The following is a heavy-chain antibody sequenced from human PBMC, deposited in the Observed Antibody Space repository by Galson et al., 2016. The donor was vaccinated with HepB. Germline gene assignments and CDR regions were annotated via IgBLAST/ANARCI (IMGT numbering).Heavy chain of an antibody. CDR1: GFTFTSYA. V-gene: IGHV3-23*01. CDR2: ISGSGSST. J-gene: IGHJ4*02. D-gene: IGHD6-13*01. CDR3: AKASGYSNSWYYFDY. Sequence: SLRLSCAVSGFTFTSYAMTWVRQAPGKGLEWVSSISGSGSSTFYPDSMRGRFTISRDNSKNTLYLQMNSLRAEDTALYYCAKASGYSNSWYYFDYWGQGTLVTVSS.